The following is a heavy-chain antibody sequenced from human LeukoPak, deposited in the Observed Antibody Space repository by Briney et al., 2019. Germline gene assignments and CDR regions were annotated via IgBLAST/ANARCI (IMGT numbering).Heavy chain of an antibody. V-gene: IGHV4-59*01. D-gene: IGHD2-2*01. CDR1: GGSISSYY. Sequence: PSETLSLTCTVSGGSISSYYWSWIRQPPGKGLEWIGYIYYSGSTNYNPSLKSRVTISVDTSKNQFSLKLSSVTAADTAVYYCARDGYCSSTSCPGTYGMDVWGQGTTVTVSS. CDR2: IYYSGST. CDR3: ARDGYCSSTSCPGTYGMDV. J-gene: IGHJ6*02.